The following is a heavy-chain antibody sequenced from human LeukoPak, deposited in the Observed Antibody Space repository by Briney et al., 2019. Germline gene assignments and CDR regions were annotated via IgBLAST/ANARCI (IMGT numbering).Heavy chain of an antibody. D-gene: IGHD6-19*01. V-gene: IGHV1-2*02. CDR1: GSTFIGYY. CDR2: MNFNSGDT. Sequence: ASVKVSCKASGSTFIGYYMHWVRQAPGQGLEWMAWMNFNSGDTGSAQQFQGRVTLTRDTSISTAYIEVSSLRSDDTAVYYCARDEAGYSSGWGQGTLVTVSS. J-gene: IGHJ4*02. CDR3: ARDEAGYSSG.